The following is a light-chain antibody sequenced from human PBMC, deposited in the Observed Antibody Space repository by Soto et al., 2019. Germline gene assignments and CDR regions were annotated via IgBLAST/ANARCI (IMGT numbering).Light chain of an antibody. CDR1: QSIRTN. V-gene: IGKV3-15*01. J-gene: IGKJ4*01. CDR2: GAS. CDR3: QPYNNWPLT. Sequence: EIVLTQSPATLSVSAGGTVTPSCRASQSIRTNVAWYQQIPGQAPRLLVYGASTRATGVPARFSGSGSGIEFTLTISSLQSEDSAFYYCQPYNNWPLTFGGGTKVDIK.